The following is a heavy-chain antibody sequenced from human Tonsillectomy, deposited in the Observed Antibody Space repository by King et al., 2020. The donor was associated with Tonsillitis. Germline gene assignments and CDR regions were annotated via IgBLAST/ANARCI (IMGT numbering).Heavy chain of an antibody. J-gene: IGHJ4*02. Sequence: QLQESGPGLVKPSETLSLTCSVSGGSISNRNYFWGWIRQPPGKGLEWIGSVYYSGSTYYNPSLKSRVTISEDTSKNQFSLKLSSVTAADTAVYYCARSNPPRYYVILTGYQYYFDYWGQGTLVTVSS. CDR1: GGSISNRNYF. D-gene: IGHD3-9*01. V-gene: IGHV4-39*07. CDR3: ARSNPPRYYVILTGYQYYFDY. CDR2: VYYSGST.